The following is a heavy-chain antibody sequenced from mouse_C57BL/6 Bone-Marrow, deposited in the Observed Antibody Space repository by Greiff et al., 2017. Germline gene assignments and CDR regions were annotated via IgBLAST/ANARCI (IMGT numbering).Heavy chain of an antibody. CDR2: IDPSDRYT. J-gene: IGHJ4*01. V-gene: IGHV1-69*01. Sequence: QVQLQQPGAELVMPGASVKLSCKASGYTFTSYWMHWVKQRPGQGLEWIGEIDPSDRYTNYNQKFKGKSTLTVDKSSSTAYMQLSSLTSEDSAVYYCAREWDGYDECYAMDYWGQGTSVTVSS. CDR1: GYTFTSYW. CDR3: AREWDGYDECYAMDY. D-gene: IGHD2-2*01.